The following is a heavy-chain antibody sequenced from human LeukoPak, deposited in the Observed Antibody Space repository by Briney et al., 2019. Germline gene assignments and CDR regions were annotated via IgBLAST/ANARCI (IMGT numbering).Heavy chain of an antibody. V-gene: IGHV4-34*01. J-gene: IGHJ6*03. D-gene: IGHD2-2*01. CDR1: GGSFSGYY. CDR2: INHSGST. CDR3: ARAVPAATPTTITDYMDV. Sequence: SETLSLTCAVYGGSFSGYYWSWIRQHPGKGLEWIGEINHSGSTNYNPSLKSRVTISVDTSKNQFSLKLSSVTAADTVVYYCARAVPAATPTTITDYMDVWGKGTTVTVSS.